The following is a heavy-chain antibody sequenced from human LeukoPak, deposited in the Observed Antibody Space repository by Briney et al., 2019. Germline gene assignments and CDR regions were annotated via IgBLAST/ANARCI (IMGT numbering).Heavy chain of an antibody. Sequence: SETLSLTCSVSGGSISSYWWSWIRQPAGKGLEFIGRIYTTGRTNYNPSLKSRVSMSVDTSKNKFSLELRSVTAADTALYFCARAGYTISSYRFDYWGQGALVTVSS. D-gene: IGHD3-16*02. CDR1: GGSISSYW. CDR2: IYTTGRT. V-gene: IGHV4-4*07. J-gene: IGHJ4*02. CDR3: ARAGYTISSYRFDY.